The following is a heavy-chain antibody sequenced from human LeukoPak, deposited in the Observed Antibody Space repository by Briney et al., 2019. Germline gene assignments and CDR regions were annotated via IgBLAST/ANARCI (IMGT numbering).Heavy chain of an antibody. CDR3: ARDDQERGIAAAGTGV. V-gene: IGHV3-21*01. D-gene: IGHD6-13*01. CDR2: ISSSSSYI. Sequence: GGSLRLSCAASGFTFSSYSMNWVRQAPGKGLEWVSSISSSSSYIYYADSVKGRFTISRDNAKNLLYLQMNSLRAEDTAVYYCARDDQERGIAAAGTGVWGQGTLVTVSS. CDR1: GFTFSSYS. J-gene: IGHJ4*02.